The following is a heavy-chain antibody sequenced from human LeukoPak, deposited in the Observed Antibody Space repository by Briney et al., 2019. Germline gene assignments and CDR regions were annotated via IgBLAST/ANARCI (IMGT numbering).Heavy chain of an antibody. CDR2: INHSGST. D-gene: IGHD5-24*01. V-gene: IGHV4-34*01. Sequence: SETLSLTCAVYGGSFSGYYWSWIRQPPGKGLEWIGEINHSGSTNYNPSLKSRVTISVDTSKNQFSLKLSSVTAADTAVYYCARRRWLPNPGIDYWGQGTLVTVSS. CDR3: ARRRWLPNPGIDY. J-gene: IGHJ4*02. CDR1: GGSFSGYY.